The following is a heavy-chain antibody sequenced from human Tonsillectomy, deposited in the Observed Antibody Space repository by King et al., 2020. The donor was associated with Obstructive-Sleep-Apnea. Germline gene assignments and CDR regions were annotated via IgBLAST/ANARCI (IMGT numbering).Heavy chain of an antibody. D-gene: IGHD2-21*02. CDR2: IYHNGGT. Sequence: QLQESGPGLVKPSETLSLTCTVSGGSMSSHYWNWIRQPPGKGLEWLGHIYHNGGTTYNPSLTGRLTMAVDTSKNQFTLTLTSVTAADTAVYYCATNNLVGGGDCPKWNFDLWGRGTLVTVSS. CDR1: GGSMSSHY. J-gene: IGHJ2*01. V-gene: IGHV4-59*08. CDR3: ATNNLVGGGDCPKWNFDL.